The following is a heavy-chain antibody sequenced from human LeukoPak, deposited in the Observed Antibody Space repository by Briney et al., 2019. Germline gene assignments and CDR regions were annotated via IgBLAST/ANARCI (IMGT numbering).Heavy chain of an antibody. V-gene: IGHV4-39*01. CDR1: GGSISSSSYY. D-gene: IGHD6-13*01. Sequence: SETLSLTCTVSGGSISSSSYYWGWIRQPPGKGLEWIGSIYYSGSTYYNPSLKSRVTISVDTSKNQFSLKLSSVTAADTAVYYCARQNSWGQADDYWGQGTLVTVSS. CDR3: ARQNSWGQADDY. CDR2: IYYSGST. J-gene: IGHJ4*02.